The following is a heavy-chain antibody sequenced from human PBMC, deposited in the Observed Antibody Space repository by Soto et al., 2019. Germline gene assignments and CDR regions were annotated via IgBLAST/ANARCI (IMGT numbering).Heavy chain of an antibody. D-gene: IGHD4-17*01. CDR3: ARWSPCSSYGGRVGH. V-gene: IGHV4-39*01. Sequence: SETQSLTCSVSDDSISSSSYYWGWVRQPPGKGLEWIGSIYYSGRTYYTPSLKSRVTISIDTSMKQLSLQLSSVTAADTAVYSCARWSPCSSYGGRVGHWGRGTEVTVSS. CDR2: IYYSGRT. CDR1: DDSISSSSYY. J-gene: IGHJ4*01.